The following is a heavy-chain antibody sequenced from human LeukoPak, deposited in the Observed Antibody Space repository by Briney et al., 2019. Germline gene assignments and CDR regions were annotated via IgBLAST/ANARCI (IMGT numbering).Heavy chain of an antibody. J-gene: IGHJ6*02. CDR1: GFTFSSYW. V-gene: IGHV3-74*01. D-gene: IGHD3-10*01. CDR3: ARGGYYYGSGSPHIRGRYYYYGMDV. CDR2: INSDGSST. Sequence: GGSLRLSCAASGFTFSSYWMHWVRQAPGKGLVWVSRINSDGSSTSYADSVKGRFTISGDNAKNTLYLQMNSLRAEDTAVYYCARGGYYYGSGSPHIRGRYYYYGMDVWGQGTTVTVSS.